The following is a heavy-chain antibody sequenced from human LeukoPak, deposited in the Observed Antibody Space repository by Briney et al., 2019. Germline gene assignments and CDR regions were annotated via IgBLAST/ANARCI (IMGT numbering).Heavy chain of an antibody. D-gene: IGHD3-10*01. Sequence: GGSLRLSCAASGFTFDDYAMHWVRQAPGKGLEWVSGISWNSGSIGYADSVKGRFTISRDNAKNSLYLQMNSLRAEDTALYYCAKDFYGSGYYYGMDVWGQGTAVTVSS. CDR1: GFTFDDYA. V-gene: IGHV3-9*01. CDR3: AKDFYGSGYYYGMDV. CDR2: ISWNSGSI. J-gene: IGHJ6*02.